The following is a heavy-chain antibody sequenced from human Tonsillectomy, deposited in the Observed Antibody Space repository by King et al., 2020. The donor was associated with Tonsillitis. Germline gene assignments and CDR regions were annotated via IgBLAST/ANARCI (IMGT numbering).Heavy chain of an antibody. CDR1: GFTFSDYW. D-gene: IGHD5/OR15-5a*01. CDR2: XYPDGGST. CDR3: AXXXXSXXRNX. Sequence: VQLVESGGGLVQPGGSLRLSCAASGFTFSDYWMHWVRQAPGXGLEWLSRXYPDGGSTTXAXXVKGRFTXSRDNAKNTLYLQMNSLRPEDTAVYYCAXXXXSXXRNXXGQGXVXTVSS. V-gene: IGHV3-74*01. J-gene: IGHJ5*02.